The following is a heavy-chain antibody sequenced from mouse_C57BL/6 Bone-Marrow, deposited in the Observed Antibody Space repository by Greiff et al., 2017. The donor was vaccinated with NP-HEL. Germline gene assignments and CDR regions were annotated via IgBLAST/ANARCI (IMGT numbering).Heavy chain of an antibody. D-gene: IGHD2-13*01. J-gene: IGHJ3*01. CDR3: TRGGRLRFAY. V-gene: IGHV5-9-1*02. CDR1: GFTFSSYA. Sequence: EVKLMESGEGLVTPGGSLKLSCAASGFTFSSYAMSWVRQTPEKRLEWVAYISSGGDYIYYADTVQGRFTISRDNARNTLYLQMSSLKSEDTAVYYFTRGGRLRFAYWGQGTLVTVSA. CDR2: ISSGGDYI.